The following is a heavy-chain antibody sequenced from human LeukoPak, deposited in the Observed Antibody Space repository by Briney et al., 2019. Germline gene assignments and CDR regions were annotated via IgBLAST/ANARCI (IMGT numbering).Heavy chain of an antibody. D-gene: IGHD3-22*01. CDR3: AKATHYYDRSVLDY. Sequence: PGGSLRLSCAASGFTFSSYAMSWVRQAPGKGLEWVSAISGSGGSTYYADSVKGRFTISRDNSKNTLYLQMNSLRAEDTAVFYCAKATHYYDRSVLDYWGQGTLVTVSS. CDR2: ISGSGGST. V-gene: IGHV3-23*01. J-gene: IGHJ4*02. CDR1: GFTFSSYA.